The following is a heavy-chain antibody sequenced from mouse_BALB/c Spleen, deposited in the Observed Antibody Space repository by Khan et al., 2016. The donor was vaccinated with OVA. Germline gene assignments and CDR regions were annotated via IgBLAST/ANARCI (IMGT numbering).Heavy chain of an antibody. V-gene: IGHV3-2*02. J-gene: IGHJ2*01. CDR2: ISYSGNT. CDR1: GYSITSDYA. CDR3: ARVYGGDFDY. Sequence: EVQLVESGPGLVKPSQSLSLICTVTGYSITSDYAWNWIRQFPGNKLECMGFISYSGNTKYNPSLKSRISITRDTSKNQFFLQLNSVTTEDTATYYCARVYGGDFDYWGQGTTLTVSA. D-gene: IGHD1-1*01.